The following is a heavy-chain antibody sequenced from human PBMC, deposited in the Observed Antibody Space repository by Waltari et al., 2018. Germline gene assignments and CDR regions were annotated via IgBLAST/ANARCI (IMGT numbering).Heavy chain of an antibody. J-gene: IGHJ5*02. CDR3: AREVITFGGVIVSNWFDP. CDR1: GGTFSSYA. V-gene: IGHV1-69*12. Sequence: QVQLVQSGAEVKKPGSSVKVSCKASGGTFSSYAISWVRQAPGQGLEWMGGVIPIFGTANYAQKCQGRVTMTADESTSTAYMELSSLRSEDTAVYYCAREVITFGGVIVSNWFDPWGQGTLVTVSS. CDR2: VIPIFGTA. D-gene: IGHD3-16*02.